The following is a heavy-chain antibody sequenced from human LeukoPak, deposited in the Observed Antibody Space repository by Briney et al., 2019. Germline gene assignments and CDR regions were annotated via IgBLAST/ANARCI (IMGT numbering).Heavy chain of an antibody. Sequence: SQTLSLTCTVSGVSISSGDYYWSWIRQPPGKGLEWIGYTYYSGSTYYNPSLKSRVTISVDTSKNQSSLKLSSVTAADTAVYYCARPYYYDSRIDPWGQGTRVTVSS. CDR3: ARPYYYDSRIDP. V-gene: IGHV4-30-4*01. D-gene: IGHD3-22*01. J-gene: IGHJ5*02. CDR2: TYYSGST. CDR1: GVSISSGDYY.